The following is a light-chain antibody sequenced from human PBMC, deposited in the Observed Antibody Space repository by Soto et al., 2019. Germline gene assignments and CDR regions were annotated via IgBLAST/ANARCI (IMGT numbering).Light chain of an antibody. CDR1: QTIRSNF. V-gene: IGKV3-20*01. CDR3: QHYDSSSGHT. J-gene: IGKJ2*01. Sequence: EVVLTQSPATLSLSPGERDTLSCRASQTIRSNFLTWYQQKPGQAPRLLIYTASTRAAGIPDRFSGSGSGTDFTLTISRLEPEDFALYYCQHYDSSSGHTFGQGTKLQIK. CDR2: TAS.